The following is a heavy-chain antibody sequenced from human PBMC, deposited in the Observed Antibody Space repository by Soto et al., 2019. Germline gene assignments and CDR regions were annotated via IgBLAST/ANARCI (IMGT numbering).Heavy chain of an antibody. Sequence: GGSLRLSCVASGFNLSHPWMTWVRQAAGKGLEWVGRIKSKTDGGTADYAAPVKGRAAISRDDSKNTVYLQMNSLKTEDTAVYYCTTGIYYDILTGYHNVAYWGQGALVTVSS. CDR2: IKSKTDGGTA. D-gene: IGHD3-9*01. CDR1: GFNLSHPW. J-gene: IGHJ4*02. CDR3: TTGIYYDILTGYHNVAY. V-gene: IGHV3-15*01.